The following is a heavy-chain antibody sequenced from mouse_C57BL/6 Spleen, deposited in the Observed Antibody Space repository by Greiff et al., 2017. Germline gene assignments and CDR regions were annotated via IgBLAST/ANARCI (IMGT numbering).Heavy chain of an antibody. CDR2: ISSGGSYT. D-gene: IGHD2-3*01. CDR1: GFTFSSYG. CDR3: ARRRRYDGYDLFDY. Sequence: DVKLQESGGDLVKPGGSLKLSCAASGFTFSSYGMSWVRQTPDKRLEWVATISSGGSYTYYPDSVKGRFTISRDNAKNTLYLQMSSLKSEDTAMYYCARRRRYDGYDLFDYWGQGTTLTVSS. V-gene: IGHV5-6*02. J-gene: IGHJ2*01.